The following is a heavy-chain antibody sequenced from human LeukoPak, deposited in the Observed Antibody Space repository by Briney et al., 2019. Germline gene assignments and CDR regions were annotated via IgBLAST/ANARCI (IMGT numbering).Heavy chain of an antibody. CDR3: ATKQWLAPPPDS. CDR1: GFTLSKYW. D-gene: IGHD6-19*01. V-gene: IGHV3-74*01. CDR2: INTDGTVT. J-gene: IGHJ4*02. Sequence: GGSLRLSCAASGFTLSKYWMLCVRQAPGKGRESVSRINTDGTVTTYADSVKGRFTVPRDNADNTMFLQMNSVRDEDTAVYYCATKQWLAPPPDSWGQGTPVTVSS.